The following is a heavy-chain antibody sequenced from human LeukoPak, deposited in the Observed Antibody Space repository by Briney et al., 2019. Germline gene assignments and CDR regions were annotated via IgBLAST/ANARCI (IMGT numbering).Heavy chain of an antibody. V-gene: IGHV7-4-1*02. CDR3: ARVNATYYYDSSGYFTHDY. J-gene: IGHJ4*02. Sequence: GASVKVSCKASGYTFSGYHIYWVRQAPGQGLEWMGWINTNTGNPTYAQGFTGRFVFSLDTSVSTAYLQISSLKAEDTAVYYCARVNATYYYDSSGYFTHDYWGQGTLVTVSS. CDR1: GYTFSGYH. CDR2: INTNTGNP. D-gene: IGHD3-22*01.